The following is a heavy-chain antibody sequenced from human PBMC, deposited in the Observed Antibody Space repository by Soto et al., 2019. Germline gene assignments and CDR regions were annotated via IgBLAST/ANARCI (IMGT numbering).Heavy chain of an antibody. Sequence: ASVKVSCKASGYTFTSYGISWVRQAPGQGLEWMGWISAYNGNTNYAQKLQGKVTMTTDTSTSTAYMELRSLRSDDTAVYYCARSSRYDFWCGYLYWYFDLWGRGTLVTVSS. CDR3: ARSSRYDFWCGYLYWYFDL. CDR2: ISAYNGNT. CDR1: GYTFTSYG. V-gene: IGHV1-18*01. D-gene: IGHD3-3*01. J-gene: IGHJ2*01.